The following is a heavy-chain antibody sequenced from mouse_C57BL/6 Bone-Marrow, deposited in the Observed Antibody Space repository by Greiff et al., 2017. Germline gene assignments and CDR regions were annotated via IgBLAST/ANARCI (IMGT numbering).Heavy chain of an antibody. D-gene: IGHD1-1*01. CDR2: ISDGGSYT. CDR1: GFTFSSYA. CDR3: ARDPTVVATRAMDY. Sequence: DVHLVESGGGLVKPGGSLKLSCAASGFTFSSYAMSWVRRTPEKRLEWVATISDGGSYTYYPDNVKGRFTISRDNAKNNLYLQMSHLKSEDTAMYYCARDPTVVATRAMDYWGQGTSVTVSS. J-gene: IGHJ4*01. V-gene: IGHV5-4*01.